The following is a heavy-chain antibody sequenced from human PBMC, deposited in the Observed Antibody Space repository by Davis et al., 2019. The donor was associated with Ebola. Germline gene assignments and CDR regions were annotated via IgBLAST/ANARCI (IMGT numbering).Heavy chain of an antibody. CDR1: GFTFSSYR. Sequence: SLNLPCAASGFTFSSYRMHCLRQAPGTGLVWVSRINSDGSSTNYADSVKGRFTISRDNARNTLYLQMNSLRAEDTAVYYCARDPPSAAGTDYYYGMDVWGQGTTVTVSS. CDR3: ARDPPSAAGTDYYYGMDV. J-gene: IGHJ6*02. V-gene: IGHV3-74*01. D-gene: IGHD6-13*01. CDR2: INSDGSST.